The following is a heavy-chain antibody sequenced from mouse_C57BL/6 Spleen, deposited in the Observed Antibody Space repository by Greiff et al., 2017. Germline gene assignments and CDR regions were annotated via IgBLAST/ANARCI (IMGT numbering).Heavy chain of an antibody. D-gene: IGHD4-1*01. J-gene: IGHJ4*01. CDR3: ASLTEDAMDY. Sequence: DVHLVESGGGLVQPGGSLSLSCAASGFTFTDYYMSWVRQPPGKALEWLGFIRHKANGYTTEYSASVKGRFTISRDTYQSFLYLQMNALGAEDSATYYCASLTEDAMDYWGQGTSVTVSS. V-gene: IGHV7-3*01. CDR1: GFTFTDYY. CDR2: IRHKANGYTT.